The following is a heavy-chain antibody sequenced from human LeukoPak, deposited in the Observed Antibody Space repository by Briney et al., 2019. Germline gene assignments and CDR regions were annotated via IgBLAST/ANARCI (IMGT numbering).Heavy chain of an antibody. CDR3: AREWVAPRGYYYYYMDV. CDR2: ISSSGSTI. CDR1: GFTFSSYE. D-gene: IGHD2-15*01. V-gene: IGHV3-48*03. Sequence: PGGSLRLSCAASGFTFSSYEMNWVRQAPGKGLEWVSYISSSGSTIYYADSVKGRFTISRDNAKNTLYLQMNSLRAEDTAVYYCAREWVAPRGYYYYYMDVWGKGATVTISS. J-gene: IGHJ6*03.